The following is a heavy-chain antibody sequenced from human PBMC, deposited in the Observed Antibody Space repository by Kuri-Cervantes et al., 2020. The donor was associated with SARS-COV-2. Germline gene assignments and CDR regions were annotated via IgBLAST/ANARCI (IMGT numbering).Heavy chain of an antibody. D-gene: IGHD3-10*01. CDR3: AKFPVLLVRSLSWYFDL. Sequence: GGSLRLSCAASGFTFSSYAMSWVRQAPGKGLEWVSAISGNGGSTYYADSVKGRFTMSRDNSKNTLYLQMNSLRADDTAVYYCAKFPVLLVRSLSWYFDLWGRGTLVTVSS. V-gene: IGHV3-23*01. CDR1: GFTFSSYA. CDR2: ISGNGGST. J-gene: IGHJ2*01.